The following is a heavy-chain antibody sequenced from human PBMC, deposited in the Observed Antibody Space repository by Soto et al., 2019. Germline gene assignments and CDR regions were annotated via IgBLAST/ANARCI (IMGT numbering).Heavy chain of an antibody. J-gene: IGHJ6*04. CDR1: VYTFTGYY. CDR2: INPNSGGT. V-gene: IGHV1-2*04. Sequence: ASVKVSCKASVYTFTGYYMHWVRQAPGQGLEWMGWINPNSGGTNYAQKFQGWVTMTRDTSISTAYMELSRLRSDETAGYYCAREGGSLKSTVTSSEPPEYYYGMDVWGKGTTVTVSS. D-gene: IGHD4-4*01. CDR3: AREGGSLKSTVTSSEPPEYYYGMDV.